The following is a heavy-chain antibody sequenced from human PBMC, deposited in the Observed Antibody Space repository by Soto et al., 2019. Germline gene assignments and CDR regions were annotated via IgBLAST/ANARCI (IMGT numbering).Heavy chain of an antibody. CDR1: GGSISTGGYY. D-gene: IGHD1-1*01. V-gene: IGHV4-31*03. CDR2: FYYSGST. Sequence: PSETLSLTCTVSGGSISTGGYYWNWIRQHPGKGLEWIGYFYYSGSTYYNPSLKSRVTISVDTSQNQFSLKLSSVTAADTALYYCARVVLDAFDIWGQGTMVTVSS. CDR3: ARVVLDAFDI. J-gene: IGHJ3*02.